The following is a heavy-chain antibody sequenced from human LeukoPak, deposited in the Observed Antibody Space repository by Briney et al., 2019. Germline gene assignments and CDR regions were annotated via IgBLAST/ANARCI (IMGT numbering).Heavy chain of an antibody. J-gene: IGHJ5*02. CDR2: IIPIFGTA. CDR1: GGTFSSYA. CDR3: ARISSSWYWFDP. D-gene: IGHD6-13*01. Sequence: SVKVSCKASGGTFSSYAISWVRQAPGQGLEWMGRIIPIFGTANYAQKFQGRVTITADKSTSTAYMELSSLRSEDTAVYYCARISSSWYWFDPWGQGTLVTVSS. V-gene: IGHV1-69*06.